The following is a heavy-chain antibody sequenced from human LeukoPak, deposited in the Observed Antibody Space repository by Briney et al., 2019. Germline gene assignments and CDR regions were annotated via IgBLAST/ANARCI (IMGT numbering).Heavy chain of an antibody. CDR2: IYYSGST. D-gene: IGHD2-2*01. J-gene: IGHJ4*02. Sequence: SETLSLTCTVSGGSISSSSYYWGWIRQPPGKGLEWIGSIYYSGSTYYNPSLKSRVTISVDTSKNQFSLKLSSVTAADTAVCYCASPRRYCSSTSCHRLDYWGQGTLVTVSS. CDR3: ASPRRYCSSTSCHRLDY. V-gene: IGHV4-39*01. CDR1: GGSISSSSYY.